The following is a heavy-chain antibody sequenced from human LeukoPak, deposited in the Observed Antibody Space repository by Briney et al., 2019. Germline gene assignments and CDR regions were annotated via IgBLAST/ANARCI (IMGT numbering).Heavy chain of an antibody. V-gene: IGHV4-34*01. J-gene: IGHJ6*02. CDR1: GGSFSGYY. Sequence: PSETLSLTCAVYGGSFSGYYWSWIRQPPGKGLEWIGEINHSGSTNYNPSLKSRVTISVDTSKNQFSLKLSSVTAADTAVYYCARVGCSSTSPRTCYYYYGMDVWGQGTTVTVSS. D-gene: IGHD2-2*01. CDR2: INHSGST. CDR3: ARVGCSSTSPRTCYYYYGMDV.